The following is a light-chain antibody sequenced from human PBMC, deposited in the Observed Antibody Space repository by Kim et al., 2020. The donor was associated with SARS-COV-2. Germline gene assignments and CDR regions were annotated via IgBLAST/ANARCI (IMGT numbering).Light chain of an antibody. CDR2: WAS. CDR1: QTLLSTSNNDNY. V-gene: IGKV4-1*01. Sequence: ATINCKSSQTLLSTSNNDNYLAWYQQKPGQPPKLLIYWASTREYGVPDRFSGSGSGTDFTLTINDLQAEDVAIYYCQQFYTTPLTFGGGTKVDIK. J-gene: IGKJ4*01. CDR3: QQFYTTPLT.